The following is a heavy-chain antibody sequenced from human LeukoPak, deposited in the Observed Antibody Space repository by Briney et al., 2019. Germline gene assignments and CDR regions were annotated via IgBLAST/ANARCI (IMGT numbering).Heavy chain of an antibody. CDR2: MNPKSGNS. D-gene: IGHD1-26*01. CDR3: ARESGSGSYLGAFDI. V-gene: IGHV1-8*01. Sequence: ASVKVSCKASGYTFTDFDITWVRQAPGQGLEWMGWMNPKSGNSGLAQKFRGRVTLTRNTSTRTAYMELSGLRSDDTAVYYCARESGSGSYLGAFDIWGQGTMVTVSS. J-gene: IGHJ3*02. CDR1: GYTFTDFD.